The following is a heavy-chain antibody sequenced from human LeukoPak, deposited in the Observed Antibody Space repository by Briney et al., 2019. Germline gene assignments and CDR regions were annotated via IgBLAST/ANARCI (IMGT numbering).Heavy chain of an antibody. CDR3: GNRGSYFYDF. J-gene: IGHJ4*02. Sequence: PGGSLRLSCAASGFTFSSYAMTWVRQSPGKGLEWVSTIDSTGGDTYYADSVKGRFTISRDNSKNTVFLQMNSLEVEDTAVYYCGNRGSYFYDFWGQGTLVTVSS. CDR2: IDSTGGDT. V-gene: IGHV3-23*01. CDR1: GFTFSSYA. D-gene: IGHD2/OR15-2a*01.